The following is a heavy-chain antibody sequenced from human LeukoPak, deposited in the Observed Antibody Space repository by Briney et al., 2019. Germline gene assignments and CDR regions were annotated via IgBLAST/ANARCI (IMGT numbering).Heavy chain of an antibody. CDR3: AKDYYDSSGYSDAYDY. J-gene: IGHJ4*02. D-gene: IGHD3-22*01. Sequence: GGSLRLSCAASGFTFSSYAMSWVRQAPGKGLEWVSAISGSGGSTYYADSVKGRFTISRDNSKNTLYLQMNRLRAEDTAVYYCAKDYYDSSGYSDAYDYWGQGTLVTVSS. CDR1: GFTFSSYA. CDR2: ISGSGGST. V-gene: IGHV3-23*01.